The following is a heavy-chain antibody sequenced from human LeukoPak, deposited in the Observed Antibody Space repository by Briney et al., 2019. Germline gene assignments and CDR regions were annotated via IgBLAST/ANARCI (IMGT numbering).Heavy chain of an antibody. V-gene: IGHV1-18*01. D-gene: IGHD2-2*01. J-gene: IGHJ6*02. CDR2: ISAYNGNT. Sequence: ASVKVSCKASGYTFTSYGISWVRQAPGQGLEWMGWISAYNGNTNYAQKLQGRVTMTTDTSTSTAYMELRSLRSDDTAVYYCATDVPNCSSTSCYLSRYYYYGMDVWGQGTTVTVSS. CDR1: GYTFTSYG. CDR3: ATDVPNCSSTSCYLSRYYYYGMDV.